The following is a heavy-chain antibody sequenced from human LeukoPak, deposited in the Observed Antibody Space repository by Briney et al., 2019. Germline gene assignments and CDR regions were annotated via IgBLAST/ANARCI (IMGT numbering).Heavy chain of an antibody. CDR3: ARGSGFLEWLSSHDAFDI. V-gene: IGHV1-69*05. CDR1: GGTFSSYA. D-gene: IGHD3-3*01. J-gene: IGHJ3*02. CDR2: IIPIFGTA. Sequence: ASVKVSCKASGGTFSSYAISWVRQAPGQGLEWMGGIIPIFGTANYAQKFQGRVTITTDESTSTAYMELSSLRSEDTAVYYCARGSGFLEWLSSHDAFDIWDQGTMVTVSS.